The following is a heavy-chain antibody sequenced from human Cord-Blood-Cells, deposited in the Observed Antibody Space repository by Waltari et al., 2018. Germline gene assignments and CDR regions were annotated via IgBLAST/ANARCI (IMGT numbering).Heavy chain of an antibody. CDR2: IIPIFGTA. CDR1: GGPFSSYA. Sequence: QVQLVQSGAEVKKPGSSVKVSCKASGGPFSSYAISWVRQAPGQGLEWLGGIIPIFGTANYAQKCQGRVTITANKSTSTAYMELSSRRSEDTAVYYCARGGGGDHNWDDAFDIWGQGTMVTVSS. D-gene: IGHD1-20*01. J-gene: IGHJ3*02. V-gene: IGHV1-69*06. CDR3: ARGGGGDHNWDDAFDI.